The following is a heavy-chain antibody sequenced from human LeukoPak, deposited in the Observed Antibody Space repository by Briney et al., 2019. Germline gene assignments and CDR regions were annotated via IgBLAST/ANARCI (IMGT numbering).Heavy chain of an antibody. CDR3: AREDGLLWFGELSDYFDY. CDR1: GFTFSSYW. J-gene: IGHJ4*02. Sequence: PGGSLRLSCAASGFTFSSYWMSWVRQAPGKGLEWVANIKQDGSEKYYVDSVKGRFTISRDNAKNSLYLQMNSLRAEDTAVYYCAREDGLLWFGELSDYFDYWDQGTLVTVSS. CDR2: IKQDGSEK. V-gene: IGHV3-7*01. D-gene: IGHD3-10*01.